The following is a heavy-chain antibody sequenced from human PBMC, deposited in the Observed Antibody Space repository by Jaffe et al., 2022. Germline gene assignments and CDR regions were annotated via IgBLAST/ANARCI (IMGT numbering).Heavy chain of an antibody. Sequence: EVQLVESGGGLVQPGGSLRLSCAASGFTFSSYWMSWVRQAPGKGLEWVANIKQDGSEKYYVDSVKGRFTISRDNAKNSLYLQMNSLRAEDTAVYYCARGVSSSWYFAYYYYMDVWGKGTTVTVSS. CDR3: ARGVSSSWYFAYYYYMDV. CDR1: GFTFSSYW. D-gene: IGHD6-13*01. V-gene: IGHV3-7*01. CDR2: IKQDGSEK. J-gene: IGHJ6*03.